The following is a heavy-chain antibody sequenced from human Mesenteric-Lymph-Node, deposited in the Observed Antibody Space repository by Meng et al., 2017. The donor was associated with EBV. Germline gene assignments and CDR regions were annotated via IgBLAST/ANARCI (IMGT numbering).Heavy chain of an antibody. CDR2: VYHSGST. J-gene: IGHJ4*02. V-gene: IGHV4-4*02. CDR3: AEVLNGYYYFDY. D-gene: IGHD3-22*01. CDR1: GASISGPNW. Sequence: QGESPESGPGLGKPSGSLSLNCHVPGASISGPNWWSWVRQPPGKGLEWIGEVYHSGSTNYNPSLKSRVSMSVDTSKNHFSLKLTSVTAADTAMYYCAEVLNGYYYFDYWGQGTLVTVSS.